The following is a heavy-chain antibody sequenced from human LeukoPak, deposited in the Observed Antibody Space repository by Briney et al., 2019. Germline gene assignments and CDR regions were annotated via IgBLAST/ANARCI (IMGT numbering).Heavy chain of an antibody. CDR3: ARGPVTTRAFDI. Sequence: GGSLRLSCAASGFTFSSYGMHWVRQAPGKGLEWLAVIWYDGSNIYYADPVKGRFAISRDNSKNTLYLQMNGLRAEDTAIYYCARGPVTTRAFDIWGQGTMVTVSS. V-gene: IGHV3-33*01. CDR1: GFTFSSYG. CDR2: IWYDGSNI. D-gene: IGHD3-22*01. J-gene: IGHJ3*02.